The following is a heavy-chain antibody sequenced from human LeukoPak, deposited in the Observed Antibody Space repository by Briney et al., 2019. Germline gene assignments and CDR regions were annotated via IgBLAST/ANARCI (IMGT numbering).Heavy chain of an antibody. J-gene: IGHJ5*02. CDR1: GGSINSYY. CDR3: ARENFAHENCSHP. V-gene: IGHV4-59*12. CDR2: IYRSGST. Sequence: SETLSRTCTVSGGSINSYYWSWIRQPPGKGLEWIGNIYRSGSTNYNPSLKSRVTISVDTSKNQFSLKLSSVTAADTAVYYCARENFAHENCSHPWGHGTLVTVSS. D-gene: IGHD1-7*01.